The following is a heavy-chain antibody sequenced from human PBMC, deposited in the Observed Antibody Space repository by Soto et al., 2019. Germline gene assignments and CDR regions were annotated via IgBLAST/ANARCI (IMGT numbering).Heavy chain of an antibody. V-gene: IGHV3-48*03. J-gene: IGHJ4*02. CDR3: AADRIAPDY. Sequence: EVQLVESGGGLVQPGGSLRLSCAASGFTFSSYEMNWVRQAPGKGLEWVSYISSSGSTIYYADSVKGRCTISRDNAKNSLYLQMHSLRAEDTAVYYCAADRIAPDYWGQGTLVTVSS. CDR1: GFTFSSYE. CDR2: ISSSGSTI. D-gene: IGHD6-13*01.